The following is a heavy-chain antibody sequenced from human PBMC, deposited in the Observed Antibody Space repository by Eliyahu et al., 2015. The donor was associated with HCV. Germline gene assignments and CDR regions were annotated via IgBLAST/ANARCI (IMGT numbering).Heavy chain of an antibody. CDR3: TKYYYDSSGSPRY. Sequence: EVRLVXSGGGLVKPGGTLTLSCATSGFTFTSAWMNWVRQAPGQGPEWVGRIKSKSDGGTTDYAAFVKGRFTISRDDAKNTLYLQMSDLKTEDTAMYYCTKYYYDSSGSPRYWGQGTLVTVSS. V-gene: IGHV3-15*07. CDR2: IKSKSDGGTT. D-gene: IGHD3-22*01. CDR1: GFTFTSAW. J-gene: IGHJ4*02.